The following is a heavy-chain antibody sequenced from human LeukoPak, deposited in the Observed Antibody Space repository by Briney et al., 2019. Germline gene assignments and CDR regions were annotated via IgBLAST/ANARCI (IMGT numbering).Heavy chain of an antibody. Sequence: KPSETLSLTCTVSGGSISSYYWSWIRQPPGKGLEWIGYIYYSGSTNYNPSLKSRVTISVDTSKNQFSLKLSSVTAADTAVYYCARSSQVINDAFDIWGQGTMVTVSS. CDR3: ARSSQVINDAFDI. CDR1: GGSISSYY. J-gene: IGHJ3*02. CDR2: IYYSGST. D-gene: IGHD3-22*01. V-gene: IGHV4-59*01.